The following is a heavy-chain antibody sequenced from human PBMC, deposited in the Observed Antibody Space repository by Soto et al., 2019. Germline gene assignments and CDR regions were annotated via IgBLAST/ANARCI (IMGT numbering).Heavy chain of an antibody. V-gene: IGHV1-18*01. J-gene: IGHJ5*02. D-gene: IGHD3-3*01. CDR3: ATSYDSGFDP. CDR2: ISPYNGNT. CDR1: GYIFTSYG. Sequence: ASVKVSCKASGYIFTSYGISWLRQAPGQGLEWMGRISPYNGNTNYAQNFQDRVTMTADTSSSTAYMELRGLRSDDTAIYYCATSYDSGFDPWGQGTLVTVSS.